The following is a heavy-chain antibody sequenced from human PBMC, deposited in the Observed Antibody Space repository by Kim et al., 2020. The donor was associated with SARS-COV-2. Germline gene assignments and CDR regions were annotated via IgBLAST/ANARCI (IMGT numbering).Heavy chain of an antibody. D-gene: IGHD6-13*01. J-gene: IGHJ6*02. V-gene: IGHV1-3*01. Sequence: QRFKGRVTITRATSASTAYMELSSLRSEDTAVYYCARYELVPYYYYGMDVWGQGTTVTVSS. CDR3: ARYELVPYYYYGMDV.